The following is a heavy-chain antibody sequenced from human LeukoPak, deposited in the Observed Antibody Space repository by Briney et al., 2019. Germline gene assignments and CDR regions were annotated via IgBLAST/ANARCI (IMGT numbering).Heavy chain of an antibody. CDR2: INPKSDGT. D-gene: IGHD6-13*01. Sequence: ASVKVSCKASGYTFTGYYMHWVRQAPGQGLERMGWINPKSDGTKYAQKFQGRVTMTTDTSITTAYMELSRLTSDDTAVYYCATWSSSWSAFDLWGQGTMVAVSS. V-gene: IGHV1-2*02. CDR1: GYTFTGYY. J-gene: IGHJ3*01. CDR3: ATWSSSWSAFDL.